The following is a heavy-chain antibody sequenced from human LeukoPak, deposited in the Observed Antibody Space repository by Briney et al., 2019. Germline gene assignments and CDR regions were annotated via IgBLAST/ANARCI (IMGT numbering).Heavy chain of an antibody. CDR3: AKSRGSGFANNFDY. J-gene: IGHJ4*02. CDR1: GFTFSSYA. CDR2: ISGSGGST. D-gene: IGHD3-10*01. V-gene: IGHV3-23*01. Sequence: GGSLRLSCAASGFTFSSYAMSWARQAPGKGLEWVSAISGSGGSTYYADSVKGRFTISRDNSKNTLYLQMNSLRAEDTAVYYCAKSRGSGFANNFDYWGQGTLVTVSS.